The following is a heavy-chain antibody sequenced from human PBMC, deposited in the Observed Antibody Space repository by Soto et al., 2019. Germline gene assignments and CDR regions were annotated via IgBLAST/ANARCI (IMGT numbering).Heavy chain of an antibody. V-gene: IGHV3-74*01. CDR3: GREGTIGHLDS. D-gene: IGHD2-2*01. CDR1: GFMFSNYW. CDR2: IKSDGIST. Sequence: EVQLVESGGGLVQPGGSLRLSCAASGFMFSNYWMHWVRQAPGKGLVWVSRIKSDGISTGYADSVKGRFTISRDDAKSTLYLQMSSLRADDTAVYYCGREGTIGHLDSWGQGPLVTVSS. J-gene: IGHJ4*02.